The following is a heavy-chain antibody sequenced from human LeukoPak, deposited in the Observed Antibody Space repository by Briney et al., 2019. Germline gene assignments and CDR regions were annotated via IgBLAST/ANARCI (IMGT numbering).Heavy chain of an antibody. CDR2: ISSSDSTI. Sequence: GGSLRLSCAASGFTFSDYYMSWIRQAPGKGLEWVSYISSSDSTIYYAASVKGRFTISRDNAKNSLYLQMNSLRAEDTAVYYCARLERYYYGSGAHFDYWGQGTLVTVSS. CDR3: ARLERYYYGSGAHFDY. V-gene: IGHV3-11*01. J-gene: IGHJ4*02. D-gene: IGHD3-10*01. CDR1: GFTFSDYY.